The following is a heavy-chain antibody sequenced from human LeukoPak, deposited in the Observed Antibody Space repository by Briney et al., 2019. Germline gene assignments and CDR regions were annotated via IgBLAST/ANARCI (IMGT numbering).Heavy chain of an antibody. D-gene: IGHD2-2*01. CDR3: ARDCTSATCYSGLDV. CDR1: GFTFSFYS. Sequence: PGRSLRLSRVASGFTFSFYSMNWVRQAPGKGLGWVSSISSSRSGSKSYIYYADSVKGRFTVSRDNAKNSLYLQMNSLRAEDTAVYYCARDCTSATCYSGLDVWGQGTTVTVSS. J-gene: IGHJ6*02. V-gene: IGHV3-21*06. CDR2: ISSSRSGSKSYI.